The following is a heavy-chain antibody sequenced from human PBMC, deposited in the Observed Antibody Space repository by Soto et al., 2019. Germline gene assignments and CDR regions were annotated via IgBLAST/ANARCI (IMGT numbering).Heavy chain of an antibody. CDR2: VIPGLSIT. CDR3: ASRRSFYYDMDV. D-gene: IGHD2-15*01. Sequence: QVQLVQSGAEVKKTGSSVKVSCKASGGTFSSYTISWVRQAPGQGLERMGGVIPGLSITNYAQKFQDRVTITADESTTTAYMELSSLRSEDTAVYYCASRRSFYYDMDVWGQGTPVTVSS. CDR1: GGTFSSYT. V-gene: IGHV1-69*01. J-gene: IGHJ6*02.